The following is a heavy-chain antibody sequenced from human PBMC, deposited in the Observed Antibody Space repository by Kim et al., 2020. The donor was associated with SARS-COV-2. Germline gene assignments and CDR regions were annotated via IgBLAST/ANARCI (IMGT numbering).Heavy chain of an antibody. CDR2: IRSKANSYAT. CDR3: TRLLVRGVTYYYYGMDV. V-gene: IGHV3-73*01. Sequence: GGSLRLSCAASGFTFSGSAMHWVRQASGKGLEWVGRIRSKANSYATAYAASVKGRITIYRDDSKNTAYLQMNSLKTEDTAVYYCTRLLVRGVTYYYYGMDVWGQGTTVTVSS. J-gene: IGHJ6*02. CDR1: GFTFSGSA. D-gene: IGHD3-10*01.